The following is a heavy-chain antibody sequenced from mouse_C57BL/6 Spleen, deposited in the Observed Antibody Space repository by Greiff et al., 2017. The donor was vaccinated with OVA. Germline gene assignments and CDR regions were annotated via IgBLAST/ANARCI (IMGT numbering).Heavy chain of an antibody. CDR2: IYPGDGDT. CDR1: GYAFSSSW. Sequence: QVQLQQSGPELVKPGASVKISCKASGYAFSSSWMNWVKQRPGRGLEWIGRIYPGDGDTNYNGKFKGKATLTADKSSSTAYMHLSSLTSEDSAVYFCARPPGTGWYFDVWGTGTTVTVSS. CDR3: ARPPGTGWYFDV. J-gene: IGHJ1*03. D-gene: IGHD3-3*01. V-gene: IGHV1-82*01.